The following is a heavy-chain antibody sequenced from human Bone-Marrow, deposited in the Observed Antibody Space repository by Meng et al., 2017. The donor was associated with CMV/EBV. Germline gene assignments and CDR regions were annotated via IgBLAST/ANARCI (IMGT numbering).Heavy chain of an antibody. Sequence: ASVKVSCKASGYTFTSYDINWVRQATGQGLEWMGWINPNSGGTNYAQKFQGRVTMTRDTSISTAYMELSRLRSDDTAVYYCARESGYCSSTSCYRAVDIWGKGTMVTVSS. CDR2: INPNSGGT. V-gene: IGHV1-2*02. CDR1: GYTFTSYD. J-gene: IGHJ3*02. D-gene: IGHD2-2*02. CDR3: ARESGYCSSTSCYRAVDI.